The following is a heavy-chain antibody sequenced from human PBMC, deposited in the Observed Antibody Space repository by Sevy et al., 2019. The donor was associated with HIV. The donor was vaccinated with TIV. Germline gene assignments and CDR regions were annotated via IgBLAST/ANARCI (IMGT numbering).Heavy chain of an antibody. D-gene: IGHD3-3*01. CDR2: IKQDGSEK. CDR3: AMDSLKYDFWSGYYPNPDYYGMDV. CDR1: GFTFSSYW. J-gene: IGHJ6*02. V-gene: IGHV3-7*04. Sequence: GGSLRLSCAASGFTFSSYWMSWVRQAPGKGLEWVANIKQDGSEKYYVDSVKGRFTISRDNAKNSLYLQMNSLRAEDTAVYYCAMDSLKYDFWSGYYPNPDYYGMDVWGQGTTVTVSS.